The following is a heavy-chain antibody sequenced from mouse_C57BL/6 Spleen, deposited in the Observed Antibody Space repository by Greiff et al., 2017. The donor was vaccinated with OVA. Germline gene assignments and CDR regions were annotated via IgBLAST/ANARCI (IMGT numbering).Heavy chain of an antibody. CDR1: GFTFSSYT. Sequence: EVQLMESGGGLVKPGGSLKLSCAASGFTFSSYTMSWVRQTPEKRLEWVATISGGGGNTYYPDSVKGRFTITRDNAKNTLYLQMSCLRSKSTALYDCARSTVVARYFDVWGTGTTVTVSS. CDR3: ARSTVVARYFDV. CDR2: ISGGGGNT. D-gene: IGHD1-1*01. J-gene: IGHJ1*03. V-gene: IGHV5-9*01.